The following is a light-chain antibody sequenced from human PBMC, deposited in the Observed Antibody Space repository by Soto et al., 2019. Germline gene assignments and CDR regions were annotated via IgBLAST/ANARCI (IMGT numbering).Light chain of an antibody. CDR1: QTIRSW. CDR3: QQHNSYLYT. J-gene: IGKJ2*01. CDR2: DAS. Sequence: DIQMTQSPSTLSASVGDRVTITCRASQTIRSWLAWYQQKPGKAPKLLIYDASSLESGVPSRFSGSGSGTEFTLTISSLQPDDFATYYCQQHNSYLYTFGQGTKVDIK. V-gene: IGKV1-5*01.